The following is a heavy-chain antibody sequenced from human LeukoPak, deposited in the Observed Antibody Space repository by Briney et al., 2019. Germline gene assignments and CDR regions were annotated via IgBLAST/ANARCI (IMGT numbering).Heavy chain of an antibody. CDR1: GFTFSGHG. V-gene: IGHV3-48*04. J-gene: IGHJ4*02. Sequence: GGSLRLSCAGYGFTFSGHGMIWVRQAPGKGLEWLSYISSSGSTIYYADSVKGRFTISRDNAKNSLYLQMNSLRAEDTAVYYCARGAGKLWFGEPHGGQGTLVTVSS. D-gene: IGHD3-10*01. CDR2: ISSSGSTI. CDR3: ARGAGKLWFGEPH.